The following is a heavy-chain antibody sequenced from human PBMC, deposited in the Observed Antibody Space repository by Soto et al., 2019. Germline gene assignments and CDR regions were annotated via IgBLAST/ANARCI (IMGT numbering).Heavy chain of an antibody. J-gene: IGHJ4*02. CDR2: ISYSGTT. CDR3: ATMGTPVTGMYYFDY. V-gene: IGHV4-30-4*01. Sequence: SETLSLTCTVSGGSISSGNYYWSWIRQPPGKGLEWIGFISYSGTTHYSASLRSRVSISVDTSKNQFSLDLSSVTAADTAVYYCATMGTPVTGMYYFDYWGQGTLVTVSS. D-gene: IGHD4-17*01. CDR1: GGSISSGNYY.